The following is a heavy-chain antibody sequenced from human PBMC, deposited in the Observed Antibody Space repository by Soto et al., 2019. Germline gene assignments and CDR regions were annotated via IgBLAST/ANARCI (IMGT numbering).Heavy chain of an antibody. D-gene: IGHD6-19*01. Sequence: EVQLVESGGGLVQPGRSLRRSCAASGFTFSSYAMSWVRQAPGKGLEWVSAISGSGGSTYYADSLKGRFTMSRDNSKNTLYLQMNSLRAEDTAVYYCAKEGGAVAGTWGMDVCGQGTTVTVSS. CDR2: ISGSGGST. CDR1: GFTFSSYA. V-gene: IGHV3-23*04. CDR3: AKEGGAVAGTWGMDV. J-gene: IGHJ6*02.